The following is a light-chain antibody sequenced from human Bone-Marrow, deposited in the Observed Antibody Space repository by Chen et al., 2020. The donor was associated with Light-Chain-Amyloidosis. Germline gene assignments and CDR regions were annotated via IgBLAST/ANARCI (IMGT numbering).Light chain of an antibody. Sequence: QSVLTQPPSVSGAPGPRVTISCTGSSSTIGAGYDVHWYQQLPGTAPKLLIYGNTNRPSGVPDRFSGSKSGTSASLAIAGLQAEDEADYYCQSYDSSLSGHCVFGGGTKLTVL. CDR1: SSTIGAGYD. CDR2: GNT. J-gene: IGLJ3*02. V-gene: IGLV1-40*01. CDR3: QSYDSSLSGHCV.